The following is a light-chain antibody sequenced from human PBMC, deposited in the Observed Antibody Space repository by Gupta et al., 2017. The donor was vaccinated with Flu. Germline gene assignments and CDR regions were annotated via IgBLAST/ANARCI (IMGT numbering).Light chain of an antibody. CDR2: GVS. J-gene: IGLJ1*01. V-gene: IGLV2-14*03. CDR1: SSDVVGHEH. CDR3: MSFASSIAYL. Sequence: SVTISCSGTSSDVVGHEHVSWYQQYPGKAPRLIIYGVSRRPSGVANRFSGSKSGSTASLSISGLQAEDEADYYCMSFASSIAYLFGTGTKVTVL.